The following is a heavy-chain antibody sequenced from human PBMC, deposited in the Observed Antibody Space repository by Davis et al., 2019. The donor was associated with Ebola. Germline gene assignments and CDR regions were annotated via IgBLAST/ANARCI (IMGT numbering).Heavy chain of an antibody. Sequence: GESLKISCAASGFAFTGHWMGWVRQAPGTGLEWVANINQYGNERYYVDSVKGRFTIFRDSAKNSLFLQMNNLRAEDTAVYYCAKDGGDSGIRFDSWGQGTLVTVSS. V-gene: IGHV3-7*01. J-gene: IGHJ4*02. CDR2: INQYGNER. CDR3: AKDGGDSGIRFDS. CDR1: GFAFTGHW. D-gene: IGHD3-10*01.